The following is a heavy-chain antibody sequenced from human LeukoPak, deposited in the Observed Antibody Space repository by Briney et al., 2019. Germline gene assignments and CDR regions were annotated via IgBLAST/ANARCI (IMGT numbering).Heavy chain of an antibody. D-gene: IGHD1-26*01. CDR3: ARGEGGSFYFCY. CDR2: IYSGGST. J-gene: IGHJ4*02. V-gene: IGHV3-53*01. Sequence: GGSASAPRAASGFTESSNDLSWVRQAPGKGLEWVSVIYSGGSTYYADSVKGRFTISRDNSKNTLYLQMNSLRAEDTAVYYCARGEGGSFYFCYWGQGTLVTVSS. CDR1: GFTESSND.